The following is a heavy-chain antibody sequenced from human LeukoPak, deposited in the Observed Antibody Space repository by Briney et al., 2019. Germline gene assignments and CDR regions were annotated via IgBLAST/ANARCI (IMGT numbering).Heavy chain of an antibody. CDR3: SEGYFEPLDH. CDR1: GVSVRTAQ. CDR2: LSYTGKT. J-gene: IGHJ4*02. V-gene: IGHV4-59*02. Sequence: SETLSLTCNVSGVSVRTAQWNWIRQRPGKGLEWIGCLSYTGKTDYNPSLKSRVSISLGSSNNPFSLKLTSVTAADTAVYYCSEGYFEPLDHWGQGILVTVSS. D-gene: IGHD2/OR15-2a*01.